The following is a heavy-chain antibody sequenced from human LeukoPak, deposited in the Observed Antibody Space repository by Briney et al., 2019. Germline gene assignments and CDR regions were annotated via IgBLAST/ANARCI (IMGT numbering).Heavy chain of an antibody. CDR3: ARGSISRLENWFDP. CDR2: INHSGSI. CDR1: GGSFSGYY. Sequence: SETLSLTCAVYGGSFSGYYWSWIRQSPGKGLEWIGEINHSGSINYNPSLKSRVTISVDTSKKQFSLKLSPVTAADTAVYYCARGSISRLENWFDPWGQGTLVTVSS. J-gene: IGHJ5*02. V-gene: IGHV4-34*01. D-gene: IGHD3-16*01.